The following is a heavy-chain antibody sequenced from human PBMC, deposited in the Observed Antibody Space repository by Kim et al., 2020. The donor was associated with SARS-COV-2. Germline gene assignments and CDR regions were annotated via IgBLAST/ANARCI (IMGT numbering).Heavy chain of an antibody. CDR1: GFTFSSYS. V-gene: IGHV3-21*01. Sequence: GGSLRLSCAASGFTFSSYSMNWVRQAPGKGLEWVSSISSSSSYIYYADSVKGRFTISRDNAKNSLYLQMNSLRAEDTAVYYCARVITNGGYSNYGGFEDYWGQGTLVTVSS. D-gene: IGHD4-4*01. CDR2: ISSSSSYI. CDR3: ARVITNGGYSNYGGFEDY. J-gene: IGHJ4*02.